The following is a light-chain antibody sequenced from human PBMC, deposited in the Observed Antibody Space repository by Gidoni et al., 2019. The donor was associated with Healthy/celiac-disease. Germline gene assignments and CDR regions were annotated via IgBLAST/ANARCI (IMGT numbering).Light chain of an antibody. CDR3: SSYTSSSTFYV. Sequence: QSALTQPASVSGSPGQSITISCTGTSSDVGGYNYVSWYQKHPGKAPKLMIYEVSNRPSGVSNRFSGSKSGNTASLTISGLQAEDEADDYCSSYTSSSTFYVFGTGTKVTVL. CDR2: EVS. V-gene: IGLV2-14*01. CDR1: SSDVGGYNY. J-gene: IGLJ1*01.